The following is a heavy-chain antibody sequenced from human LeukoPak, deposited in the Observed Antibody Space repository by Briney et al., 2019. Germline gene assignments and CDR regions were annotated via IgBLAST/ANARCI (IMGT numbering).Heavy chain of an antibody. V-gene: IGHV4-61*02. CDR3: AGDEDHGSYYSSSWFDL. Sequence: SQTLSLTCPVSARSPSSSSSYWGWIRQPAGKGLEWIRRIYTSEGTNYNPSLKSRVTRTVDTSKTTFSLTLSSVTAADTVAVYGAGDEDHGSYYSSSWFDLWGQRTLVTVSS. J-gene: IGHJ5*02. D-gene: IGHD1-26*01. CDR2: IYTSEGT. CDR1: ARSPSSSSSY.